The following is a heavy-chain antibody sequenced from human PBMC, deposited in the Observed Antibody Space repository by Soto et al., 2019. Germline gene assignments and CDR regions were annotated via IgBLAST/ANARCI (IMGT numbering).Heavy chain of an antibody. CDR2: INHSGST. Sequence: SETLSLTCAVYGGSFSGYYWSWIRQPPGKGLEWIGEINHSGSTNYNPSLKSRVTISVDTSKNQFSLKLSSVTAADTAVYYCAGTGYYDSWSGYYSRGRDDYYYYYMDVWGKGTTVTVSS. D-gene: IGHD3-3*01. V-gene: IGHV4-34*01. CDR1: GGSFSGYY. CDR3: AGTGYYDSWSGYYSRGRDDYYYYYMDV. J-gene: IGHJ6*03.